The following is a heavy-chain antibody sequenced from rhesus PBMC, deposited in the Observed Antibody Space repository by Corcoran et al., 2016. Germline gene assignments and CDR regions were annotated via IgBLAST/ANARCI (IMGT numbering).Heavy chain of an antibody. J-gene: IGHJ4*01. CDR1: GESSSSGYYF. CDR2: ITYSGSS. V-gene: IGHV4-122*02. CDR3: ARVSTARGIAPTGVDS. D-gene: IGHD6-31*01. Sequence: QVQLQESGPGLVKPSETLSLTCVVSGESSSSGYYFWSWIRQPPGKGLEGIGNITYSGSSSYDPSLNGRVTISRDTADNPFSRNLNSVDDADTAVDYCARVSTARGIAPTGVDSWGQGVLVTVSS.